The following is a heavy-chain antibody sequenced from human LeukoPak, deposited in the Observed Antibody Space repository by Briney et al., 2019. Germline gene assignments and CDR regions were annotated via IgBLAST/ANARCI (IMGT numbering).Heavy chain of an antibody. D-gene: IGHD4-17*01. Sequence: KTSETLSLTCTVSGGSVSSGSYYCSWIRQPPGKGLEWIGYIYYSGSTNYNPSLKSRVTISVDTSKNQFSLKLSSVTAADTAVYYCAREDGDSTQFDYWGQGTLVTVSS. J-gene: IGHJ4*02. CDR1: GGSVSSGSYY. CDR3: AREDGDSTQFDY. CDR2: IYYSGST. V-gene: IGHV4-61*01.